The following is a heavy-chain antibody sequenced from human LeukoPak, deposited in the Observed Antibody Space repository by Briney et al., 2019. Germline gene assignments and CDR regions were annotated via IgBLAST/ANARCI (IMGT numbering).Heavy chain of an antibody. J-gene: IGHJ6*02. V-gene: IGHV2-70*11. CDR3: ARSTRDYFYNYGMDV. CDR1: GFSLTTSGMC. Sequence: ESGPALVRPSQTLTLTCTFSGFSLTTSGMCVSWVRQPPGKALEWLARIDWDDDEYYNTSLKTRLTISKDTSKNQVVLTTTNMDPVDTATYYCARSTRDYFYNYGMDVWGRGTTVTVSS. D-gene: IGHD1-1*01. CDR2: IDWDDDE.